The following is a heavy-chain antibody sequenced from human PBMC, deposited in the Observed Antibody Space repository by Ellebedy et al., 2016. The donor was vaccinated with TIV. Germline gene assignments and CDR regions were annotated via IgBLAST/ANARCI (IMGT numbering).Heavy chain of an antibody. CDR3: ARGHYGEPFDY. V-gene: IGHV3-11*01. D-gene: IGHD4-17*01. CDR2: ISSSGSTI. J-gene: IGHJ4*02. Sequence: GESLKISCAASGFTFSDYYMSWIRQAPGKGLEWVSYISSSGSTIYYADSVKGRFTISRDNAKNSLYLQMNSLRAEDTAVYYCARGHYGEPFDYWGQGTLVTVSS. CDR1: GFTFSDYY.